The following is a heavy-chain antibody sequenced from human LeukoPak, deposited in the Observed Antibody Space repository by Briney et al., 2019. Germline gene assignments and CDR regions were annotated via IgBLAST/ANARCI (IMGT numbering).Heavy chain of an antibody. J-gene: IGHJ4*02. Sequence: GGSLRLSCAASGFTFNTYGMSWLRQAPGKGLEWVSAISGSGGSTYYADSVKGRFTISRDNSKNTLYLQVNSLRAEDTAVYYCAKVSPYDSTGGNWGQGTLVTVSS. CDR3: AKVSPYDSTGGN. CDR2: ISGSGGST. CDR1: GFTFNTYG. V-gene: IGHV3-23*01. D-gene: IGHD3-3*01.